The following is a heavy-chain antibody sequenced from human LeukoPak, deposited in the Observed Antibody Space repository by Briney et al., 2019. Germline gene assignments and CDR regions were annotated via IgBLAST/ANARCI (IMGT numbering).Heavy chain of an antibody. J-gene: IGHJ3*02. CDR2: IYHSGST. CDR1: GGSISSYY. V-gene: IGHV4-59*12. Sequence: SETLSLTCTVSGGSISSYYWSWIRQPPGKGLEWIGYIYHSGSTYYNPSLKSRVTISVDTSKNQFSLKLNSVTAADTAVYYCARTYSGSYEGAFDIWGQGTVVTVSS. D-gene: IGHD1-26*01. CDR3: ARTYSGSYEGAFDI.